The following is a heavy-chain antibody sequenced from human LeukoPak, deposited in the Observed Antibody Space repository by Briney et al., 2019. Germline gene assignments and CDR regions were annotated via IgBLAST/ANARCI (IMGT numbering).Heavy chain of an antibody. CDR1: GFTFSSYG. CDR2: IRYDGSNK. V-gene: IGHV3-30*02. Sequence: GGSLRLSCAASGFTFSSYGMHWVRQAPGKGLEWVAFIRYDGSNKYYADSVKGRFTISRDNSKNTLYLQMNSLRAEDTAVYYCAKEGNYDYVWGSYRRLDYWGQGTLVTVSS. D-gene: IGHD3-16*02. J-gene: IGHJ4*02. CDR3: AKEGNYDYVWGSYRRLDY.